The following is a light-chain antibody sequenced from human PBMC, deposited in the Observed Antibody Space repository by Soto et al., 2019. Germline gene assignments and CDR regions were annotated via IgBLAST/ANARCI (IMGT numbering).Light chain of an antibody. J-gene: IGKJ1*01. CDR1: QNVLYSSNNKNY. CDR3: QQYYNTPWT. Sequence: DIVMTQSPDSLAVSLGERATINCKSSQNVLYSSNNKNYLAWYQQKPGQPPKLLIYWASIREFGVPDRFSGSGSGTDFTLTISSLQAEDVAVYYCQQYYNTPWTFGQGTKVEIK. CDR2: WAS. V-gene: IGKV4-1*01.